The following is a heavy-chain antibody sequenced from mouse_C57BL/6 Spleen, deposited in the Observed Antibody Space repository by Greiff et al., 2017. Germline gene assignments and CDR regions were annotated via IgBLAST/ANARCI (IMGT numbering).Heavy chain of an antibody. J-gene: IGHJ2*01. CDR3: ARGDYYGSSYDY. V-gene: IGHV1-55*01. Sequence: VKLQQPGAELVKPGASVKMSCKASGYTFTSYWITWVKQRPGQGLEWIGDIYPGSGSTNYNEKFKSKATLTVDTSSSTAYMQRSSLTSEDSAVYYCARGDYYGSSYDYWGQGTTLTVSS. CDR2: IYPGSGST. CDR1: GYTFTSYW. D-gene: IGHD1-1*01.